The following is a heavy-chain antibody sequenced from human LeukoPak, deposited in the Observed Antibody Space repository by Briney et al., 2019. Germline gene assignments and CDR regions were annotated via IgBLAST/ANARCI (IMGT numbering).Heavy chain of an antibody. CDR2: IYYSGST. CDR3: ARDFSSSSTVYYYYYMDV. D-gene: IGHD6-6*01. Sequence: SETLSLTCTVSGGSISSSSYYWGWIRQLPGKGLEWIGSIYYSGSTYYNPSLKSRVTISVDTSKNQFSLKLSSVTAADTAIYCCARDFSSSSTVYYYYYMDVWGKGTTVTVSS. J-gene: IGHJ6*03. CDR1: GGSISSSSYY. V-gene: IGHV4-39*07.